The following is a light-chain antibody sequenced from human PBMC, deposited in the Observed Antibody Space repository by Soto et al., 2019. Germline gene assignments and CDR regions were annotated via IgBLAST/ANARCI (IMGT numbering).Light chain of an antibody. Sequence: EIVMTQSPATLSVSPGERATLSCRASQSVSSSLAWYQQKPGQAPRLLIYAASTRATGIPARFSGSGSGTEFTLTISSLQSEDFAVYYCQQYDNWPPWTFGQGTKVVIK. V-gene: IGKV3-15*01. CDR1: QSVSSS. J-gene: IGKJ1*01. CDR2: AAS. CDR3: QQYDNWPPWT.